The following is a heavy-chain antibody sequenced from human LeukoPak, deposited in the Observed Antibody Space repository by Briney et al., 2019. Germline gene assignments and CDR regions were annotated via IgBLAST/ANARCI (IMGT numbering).Heavy chain of an antibody. CDR2: IYYSGST. Sequence: SETLSLTCTVSGGSISSGGYYWSWIRQHPGKGLEWIGYIYYSGSTHYNPSLKSRVTISVDTSKNQFSLKLSSVTAADTAVYYCARGTGSGYSGYDYAFDIWGQGTMVTVSS. D-gene: IGHD5-12*01. CDR3: ARGTGSGYSGYDYAFDI. V-gene: IGHV4-31*03. J-gene: IGHJ3*02. CDR1: GGSISSGGYY.